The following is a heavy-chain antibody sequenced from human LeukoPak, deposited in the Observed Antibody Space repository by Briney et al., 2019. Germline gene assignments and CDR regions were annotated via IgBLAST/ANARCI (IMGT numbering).Heavy chain of an antibody. Sequence: TGGSLRLSCAASGFTFSSYWMSWVRQAPGKGLEWVANIKQDGSEKYYVDSVKGRFTISRDNAKNSLYLQMNSLRAEDTAVYYCAGNGVVATIQSYYYYYMDVWGKGTTVTVSS. CDR3: AGNGVVATIQSYYYYYMDV. V-gene: IGHV3-7*01. D-gene: IGHD5-12*01. CDR2: IKQDGSEK. CDR1: GFTFSSYW. J-gene: IGHJ6*03.